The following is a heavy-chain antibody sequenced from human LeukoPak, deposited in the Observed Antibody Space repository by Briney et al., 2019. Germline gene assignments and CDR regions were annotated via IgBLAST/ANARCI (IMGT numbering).Heavy chain of an antibody. D-gene: IGHD6-19*01. Sequence: SETLSLTCAVYGGSFSSYYWSWIRQPPGKGLEWIGEINRSRSTSYNPSLKSRVTISVDTSKNQFSLKLSSVTAADTAVYYCARWYSSGWYSWFDPWGQGTLVTVSS. CDR1: GGSFSSYY. J-gene: IGHJ5*02. CDR2: INRSRST. CDR3: ARWYSSGWYSWFDP. V-gene: IGHV4-34*01.